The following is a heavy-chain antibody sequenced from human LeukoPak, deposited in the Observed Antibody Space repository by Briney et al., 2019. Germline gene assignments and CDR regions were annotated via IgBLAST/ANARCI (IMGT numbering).Heavy chain of an antibody. D-gene: IGHD3-22*01. CDR3: AGDSSGNYDY. CDR2: IYYSGST. CDR1: GGSISNYY. Sequence: SETLSLTCTVSGGSISNYYWSWIRQPPGMGPEWIGYIYYSGSTNYNPSLKSRVTISVDTSKNQFSLKLSSVTAADTAVYYCAGDSSGNYDYWGQGTLVTVSS. J-gene: IGHJ4*02. V-gene: IGHV4-59*08.